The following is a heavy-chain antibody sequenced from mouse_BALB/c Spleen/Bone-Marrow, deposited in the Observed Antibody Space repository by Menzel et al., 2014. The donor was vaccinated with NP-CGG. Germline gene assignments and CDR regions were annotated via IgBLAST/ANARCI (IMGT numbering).Heavy chain of an antibody. Sequence: QVQLQQSGAEPAKPGASVKLSCKASGYTFTSYYMYWVKQRPGQGLEWIGEINPSNGGTNFNEKFKDKATLTVDKSSSTAYMQLSSLIFEDSAVYYCTRSNGNWFAYWGQGTLVTVSA. CDR1: GYTFTSYY. V-gene: IGHV1S81*02. J-gene: IGHJ3*01. CDR3: TRSNGNWFAY. CDR2: INPSNGGT. D-gene: IGHD2-1*01.